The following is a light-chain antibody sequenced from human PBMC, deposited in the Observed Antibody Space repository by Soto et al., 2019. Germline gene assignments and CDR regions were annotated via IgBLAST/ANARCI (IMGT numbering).Light chain of an antibody. Sequence: QSALTQPPSASGTPGQRVTISCSGSSSNIGSNTVNWYQQLPGTAPKLVIYSNNQRPSGVPDRFSGSKSGTSASLAISGLQSDDESDYYSVACDASLNRFAVSRGGTNLTVL. V-gene: IGLV1-44*01. J-gene: IGLJ2*01. CDR2: SNN. CDR1: SSNIGSNT. CDR3: VACDASLNRFAV.